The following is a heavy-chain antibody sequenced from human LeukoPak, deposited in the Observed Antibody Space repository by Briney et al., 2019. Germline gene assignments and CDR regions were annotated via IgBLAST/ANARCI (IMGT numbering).Heavy chain of an antibody. J-gene: IGHJ4*02. CDR2: IIPIFGIA. CDR1: GGTFSSYA. Sequence: ASVKVSCKASGGTFSSYAISWVRQAPGQGLEWMGGIIPIFGIANYAQKFQGRVTITTDESTSTAYMELSSLRSEDTAVYYCARDVTLRHSSSWYQGLGYWGQGTLVTVSS. V-gene: IGHV1-69*05. D-gene: IGHD6-13*01. CDR3: ARDVTLRHSSSWYQGLGY.